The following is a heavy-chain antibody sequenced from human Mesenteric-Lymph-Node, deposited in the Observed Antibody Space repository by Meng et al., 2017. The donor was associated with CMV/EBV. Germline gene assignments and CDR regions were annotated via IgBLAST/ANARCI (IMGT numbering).Heavy chain of an antibody. CDR1: GDSVSSNSAA. D-gene: IGHD6-19*01. CDR3: ARDPGGISRGWYSRYYNGMDV. Sequence: SETLSLTCAISGDSVSSNSAAWNWIRQSPSRGLEWLGRTYYRSKWYNDYAVSVKSRITINPDTSKNQFSLQLNSVTPEDTAVYYCARDPGGISRGWYSRYYNGMDVWGQGTPVTVSS. J-gene: IGHJ6*02. V-gene: IGHV6-1*01. CDR2: TYYRSKWYN.